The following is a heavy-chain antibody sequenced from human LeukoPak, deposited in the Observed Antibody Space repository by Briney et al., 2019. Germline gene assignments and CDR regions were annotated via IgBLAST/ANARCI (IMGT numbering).Heavy chain of an antibody. CDR2: ISAYNGNT. D-gene: IGHD3-10*01. V-gene: IGHV1-18*01. CDR3: ARGGGYYGSGSYFDY. Sequence: GASVKVSCKASGYTFTSYGINWVRQAPGQELEWMGWISAYNGNTNYAQKVQGRVTTTTDTSTSTAYMELRSLRSDDTAVYYCARGGGYYGSGSYFDYWGQGTLVIVSS. J-gene: IGHJ4*02. CDR1: GYTFTSYG.